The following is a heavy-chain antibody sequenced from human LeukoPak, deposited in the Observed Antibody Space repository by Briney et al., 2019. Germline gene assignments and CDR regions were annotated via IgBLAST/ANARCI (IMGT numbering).Heavy chain of an antibody. CDR1: GFTFSNYG. V-gene: IGHV3-30*02. J-gene: IGHJ4*02. D-gene: IGHD2-8*01. CDR2: IWYDGSNK. CDR3: AKDPLGFCTRATCRYLDS. Sequence: PGGSLRLSCAASGFTFSNYGMHWVRQAPGKGLEWVAFIWYDGSNKYYVDSVEGRFTISRDNSENTLFLQMSSLRTEDTAVYYCAKDPLGFCTRATCRYLDSWGQGTLVTVSS.